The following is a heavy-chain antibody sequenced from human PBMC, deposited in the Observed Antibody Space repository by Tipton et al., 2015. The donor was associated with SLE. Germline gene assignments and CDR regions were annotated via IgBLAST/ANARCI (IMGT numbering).Heavy chain of an antibody. D-gene: IGHD3-22*01. CDR3: ASSARGGNQYDSGGYSYGVDV. V-gene: IGHV4-39*07. CDR1: GDSISDSTYY. CDR2: IYYTGST. Sequence: TLSLTCSVSGDSISDSTYYWGWIRQPPGKGLEWIGNIYYTGSTSYNPSLKSRVTISVDTSKNQFSLKLNSVSAAGTAGYYCASSARGGNQYDSGGYSYGVDVWGQGTLVTVSS. J-gene: IGHJ4*02.